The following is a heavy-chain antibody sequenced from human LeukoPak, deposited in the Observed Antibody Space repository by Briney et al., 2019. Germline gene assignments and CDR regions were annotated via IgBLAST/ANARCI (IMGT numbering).Heavy chain of an antibody. V-gene: IGHV4-34*01. CDR2: INHSGST. CDR1: GGSFSGYY. J-gene: IGHJ4*02. Sequence: SETLSLTCAVYGGSFSGYYWSWIRQPPGKGLERIGEINHSGSTNYNPSLKSRVTISVDTSKNQFSLKLSSVTAADTAVYYCASNYYDSSGYFDYWGQGTLVTVSS. CDR3: ASNYYDSSGYFDY. D-gene: IGHD3-22*01.